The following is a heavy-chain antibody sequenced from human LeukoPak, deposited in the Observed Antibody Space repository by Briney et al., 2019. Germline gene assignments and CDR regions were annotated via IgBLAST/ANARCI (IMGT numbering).Heavy chain of an antibody. J-gene: IGHJ4*02. V-gene: IGHV3-48*01. CDR1: GFTFSTYI. Sequence: GGSLRLSCAASGFTFSTYIINWVRQAPGKGLEWVSYISGSGNTIYYADSVKGRFTISRDNSKNALYLQMNSLRAEDTAVYYCAKDMVRGTPLFLIDYWGQGTLVTVSS. CDR2: ISGSGNTI. D-gene: IGHD3-10*01. CDR3: AKDMVRGTPLFLIDY.